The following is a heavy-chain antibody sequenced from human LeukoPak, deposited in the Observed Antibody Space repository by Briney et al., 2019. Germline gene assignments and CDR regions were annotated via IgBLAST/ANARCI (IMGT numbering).Heavy chain of an antibody. Sequence: GGSLRLSCAASGFTFITYAMSWVRQAPGKGLEWVSGISWNSGSIGYADSVKGRFTISRDNTKNSLYLQMNSLRAEDTALYYCAKNARGVNYYDSSGYWDYWGQGTLVTVSS. D-gene: IGHD3-22*01. CDR3: AKNARGVNYYDSSGYWDY. J-gene: IGHJ4*02. CDR2: ISWNSGSI. CDR1: GFTFITYA. V-gene: IGHV3-9*01.